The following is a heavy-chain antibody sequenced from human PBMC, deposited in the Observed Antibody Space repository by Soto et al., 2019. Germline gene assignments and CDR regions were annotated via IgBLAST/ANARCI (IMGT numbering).Heavy chain of an antibody. D-gene: IGHD2-2*02. J-gene: IGHJ6*02. CDR2: IIPIFGTA. CDR3: ASSDIVVVPAAIQDYYYYYGMDV. CDR1: GGTFSSYA. V-gene: IGHV1-69*06. Sequence: QVQLVQSGAEVKKPGSSVKVSCKASGGTFSSYAISWVRQAPGQGLEWMGGIIPIFGTANYAQKFQGRVTITAEKSTSTAYMELSSLRSEDTAVYYCASSDIVVVPAAIQDYYYYYGMDVWGQETTVTVSS.